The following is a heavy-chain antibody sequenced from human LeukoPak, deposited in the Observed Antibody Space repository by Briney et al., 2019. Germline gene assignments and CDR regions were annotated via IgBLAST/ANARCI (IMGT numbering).Heavy chain of an antibody. Sequence: GGSLRLSCAAYVFTFSNYAMSWVRQAPGKGLEWVSGISIGGGSTSYADFVKGRFTISRDKPRNTLYMETNSPRAEDTALYYCAIIHPYYGGRGYCVQWGQGTLVTVSS. J-gene: IGHJ4*02. CDR1: VFTFSNYA. D-gene: IGHD3-22*01. V-gene: IGHV3-23*01. CDR2: ISIGGGST. CDR3: AIIHPYYGGRGYCVQ.